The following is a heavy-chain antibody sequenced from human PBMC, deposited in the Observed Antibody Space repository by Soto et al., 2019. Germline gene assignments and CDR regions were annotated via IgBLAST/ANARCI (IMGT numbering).Heavy chain of an antibody. Sequence: QITLKESGPTLVKPTQTLTLTCTFSGFSLSNSGVGVCRIRQPPGKALEWLALIYWDDDKRYSPSLKSRLTITKDTSKNPVVIAMTNMDSVDTATYYCAHLTTGGFYFDYWGQGTLVTVSS. J-gene: IGHJ4*02. D-gene: IGHD4-17*01. CDR3: AHLTTGGFYFDY. CDR1: GFSLSNSGVG. CDR2: IYWDDDK. V-gene: IGHV2-5*02.